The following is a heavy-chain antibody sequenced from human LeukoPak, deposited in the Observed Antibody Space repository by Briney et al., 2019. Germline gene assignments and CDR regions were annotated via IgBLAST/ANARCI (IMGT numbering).Heavy chain of an antibody. CDR2: ISSSGGST. Sequence: GGSLRLSCAASGFTFGSYSMSWVRQAPGKGLEWVSAISSSGGSTDYTDSVKGRFTISRDNSKNTLYLQMNSLRAEDTAVYHCAKKMSITAASQVDYWGQGTLVTVSS. J-gene: IGHJ4*02. CDR3: AKKMSITAASQVDY. CDR1: GFTFGSYS. V-gene: IGHV3-23*01. D-gene: IGHD1-20*01.